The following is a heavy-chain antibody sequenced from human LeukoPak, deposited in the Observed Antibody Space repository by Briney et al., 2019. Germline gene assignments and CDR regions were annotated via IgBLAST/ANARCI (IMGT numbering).Heavy chain of an antibody. Sequence: KPSETLSLTCAVYGGSFSGYYWSWIRQPPGKGLEWIGEINHSGSTNYNPSLKSRVTISVDTSKNQFSLKLGSVTAADTAVYYCAVAAPGWFDPWGQGTLVTVSS. CDR1: GGSFSGYY. J-gene: IGHJ5*02. D-gene: IGHD6-19*01. V-gene: IGHV4-34*01. CDR3: AVAAPGWFDP. CDR2: INHSGST.